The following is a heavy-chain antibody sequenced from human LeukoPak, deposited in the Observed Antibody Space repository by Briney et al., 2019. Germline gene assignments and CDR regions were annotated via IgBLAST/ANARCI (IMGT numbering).Heavy chain of an antibody. CDR3: ASLYSGSYPGY. Sequence: PSETLSLTCTVSGGSISSSSYSWGWIRQPPGKGLEWIGSIYYSGSTYYNPSLKSRVTISVDTSKNQFSLKLSSVTAADTAVYYCASLYSGSYPGYWGQGTLVTVSS. CDR1: GGSISSSSYS. D-gene: IGHD1-26*01. V-gene: IGHV4-39*01. J-gene: IGHJ4*02. CDR2: IYYSGST.